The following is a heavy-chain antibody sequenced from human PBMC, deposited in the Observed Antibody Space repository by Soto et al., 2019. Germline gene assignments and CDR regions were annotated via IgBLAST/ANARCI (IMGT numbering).Heavy chain of an antibody. Sequence: GGSLRLSCAASGFTVSSNYMSWVRQAPGKGLEWVSVIYSGGSTYYADSVKGRFTISRDNSKNTLYLQMISLRAEDTAVYYCARDGVTMVRGVMTSYYMDVWGKGTTVTVSS. V-gene: IGHV3-66*01. D-gene: IGHD3-10*01. J-gene: IGHJ6*03. CDR3: ARDGVTMVRGVMTSYYMDV. CDR2: IYSGGST. CDR1: GFTVSSNY.